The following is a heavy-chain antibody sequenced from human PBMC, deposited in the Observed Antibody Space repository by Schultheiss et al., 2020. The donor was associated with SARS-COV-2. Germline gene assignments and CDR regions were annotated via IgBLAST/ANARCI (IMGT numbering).Heavy chain of an antibody. CDR3: AKDGCSGGSCYVFNWFDP. D-gene: IGHD2-15*01. J-gene: IGHJ5*02. Sequence: GGSLRLSCAASGFTFSDYYMSWIRQAPGKGLEWVSYISSSSSTIYYADPVKGRFTISRDNAKNSLYLQMNSLRAEDTALYYCAKDGCSGGSCYVFNWFDPWGQGTLVTVSS. CDR2: ISSSSSTI. V-gene: IGHV3-11*01. CDR1: GFTFSDYY.